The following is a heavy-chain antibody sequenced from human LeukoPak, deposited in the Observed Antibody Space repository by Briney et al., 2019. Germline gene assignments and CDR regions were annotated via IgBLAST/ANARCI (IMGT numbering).Heavy chain of an antibody. D-gene: IGHD2-2*01. CDR1: GFTFSNYA. J-gene: IGHJ4*02. CDR3: AKDRRSSSAHHEPVYDY. CDR2: ISGSGGST. V-gene: IGHV3-23*01. Sequence: SGGSLRLSCAASGFTFSNYAMSWVRQAPGKGLEWVSAISGSGGSTYYADSVKGRFTISRDNSKNTLYLQMNSPRAEDTAVYYCAKDRRSSSAHHEPVYDYWGQGTLVTVSS.